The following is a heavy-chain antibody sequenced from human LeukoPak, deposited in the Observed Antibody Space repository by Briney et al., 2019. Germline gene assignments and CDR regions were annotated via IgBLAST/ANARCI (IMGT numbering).Heavy chain of an antibody. D-gene: IGHD2-8*01. CDR2: IKYDGSAK. CDR1: GISFSGNW. Sequence: GGSLRLSCAASGISFSGNWMGWVRQAPGEGLEWVASIKYDGSAKYKADSVKGRFTISRDNAKNSLYLEMNSLTAEDTAVYYCAFSNAFRVWGQGTLVTVSS. J-gene: IGHJ4*02. CDR3: AFSNAFRV. V-gene: IGHV3-7*01.